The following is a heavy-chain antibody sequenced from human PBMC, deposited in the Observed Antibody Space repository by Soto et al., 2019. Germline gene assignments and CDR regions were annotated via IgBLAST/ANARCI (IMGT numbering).Heavy chain of an antibody. CDR3: AKAGCVFCLLDARRSHRYYGMDV. CDR1: GFTFSSYG. V-gene: IGHV3-30*18. J-gene: IGHJ6*02. Sequence: QVQLVESGGGVVQPGRSLRLSCAASGFTFSSYGMHWVRQAPGKGLEWVAVISYDGSNKYYADSVKGRFTISRDNSKNTLYLQMNSLRAEDTAVYYCAKAGCVFCLLDARRSHRYYGMDVWGQGTTVTVSS. CDR2: ISYDGSNK. D-gene: IGHD3-16*02.